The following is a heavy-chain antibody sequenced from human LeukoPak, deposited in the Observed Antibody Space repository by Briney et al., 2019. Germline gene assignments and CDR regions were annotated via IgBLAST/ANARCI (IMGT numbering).Heavy chain of an antibody. V-gene: IGHV3-43D*03. J-gene: IGHJ3*02. CDR3: AKDIGDYYGSGSHQGAFDI. CDR2: ISWDGGST. D-gene: IGHD3-10*01. Sequence: PGGSLRLSCAASGFTFDDYAMHWVRQAPGKGLEWVSLISWDGGSTYYADSVKGRFTISRDNSKNSLYLQMNSLRAEDTALYYYAKDIGDYYGSGSHQGAFDIWGQGTMVTVSS. CDR1: GFTFDDYA.